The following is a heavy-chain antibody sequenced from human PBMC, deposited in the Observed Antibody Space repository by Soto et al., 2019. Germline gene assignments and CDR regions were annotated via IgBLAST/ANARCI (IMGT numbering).Heavy chain of an antibody. CDR2: ISAYNGNT. CDR1: GYTFTSYG. J-gene: IGHJ5*02. Sequence: ASVKVSCKASGYTFTSYGISWVRQAPGQGLEWMGWISAYNGNTNYAQKLQGRVTMTTDTSTSTAYMELRSLRSDDTAVYYCARTYYDFWSGYYTMGWFDPWGQGTRVTVSS. CDR3: ARTYYDFWSGYYTMGWFDP. D-gene: IGHD3-3*01. V-gene: IGHV1-18*01.